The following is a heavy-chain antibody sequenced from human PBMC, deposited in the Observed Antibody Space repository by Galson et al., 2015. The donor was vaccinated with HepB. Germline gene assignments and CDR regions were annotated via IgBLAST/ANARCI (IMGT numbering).Heavy chain of an antibody. D-gene: IGHD3-16*01. CDR1: GFTFSDYA. Sequence: SVRLSCTASGFTFSDYAISWVRQAPGQGLEWVGRIIPILGIANYAHTFQGRVTITTDNSRSTAYMQMNSLRSEDTAVYYCAKEPRGIRSFSEWFDPWGQGTLVTVSS. CDR3: AKEPRGIRSFSEWFDP. J-gene: IGHJ5*02. V-gene: IGHV1-69*04. CDR2: IIPILGIA.